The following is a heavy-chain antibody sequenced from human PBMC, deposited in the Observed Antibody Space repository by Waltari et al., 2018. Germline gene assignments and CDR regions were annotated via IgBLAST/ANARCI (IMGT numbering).Heavy chain of an antibody. CDR2: SSGSGGST. D-gene: IGHD1-26*01. V-gene: IGHV3-23*01. Sequence: EVQLLESGGGLVQPGGSLRLSCAASGFTFSSYAMSWVRQAPGKGLEWVSASSGSGGSTYYADAVKGRFTISRDNAKNTLYLQMNSLRAEDTAVYYCASSGSYNYFDYWGQGTLVTVSS. CDR1: GFTFSSYA. J-gene: IGHJ4*02. CDR3: ASSGSYNYFDY.